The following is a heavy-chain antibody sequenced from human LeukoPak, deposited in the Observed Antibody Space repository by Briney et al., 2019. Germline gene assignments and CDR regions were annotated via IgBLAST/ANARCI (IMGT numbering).Heavy chain of an antibody. V-gene: IGHV4-59*01. Sequence: MTSETLSLTCTVSGGSLRIYYWSWIRQPPGKGLEWIGYIYDSGSTNYNPSLKSRVTISVDTSKNQFSLKLTSVTAADTAVYYCTRDRELGVWGQGTTVTVSS. J-gene: IGHJ6*02. CDR2: IYDSGST. CDR1: GGSLRIYY. CDR3: TRDRELGV. D-gene: IGHD1-26*01.